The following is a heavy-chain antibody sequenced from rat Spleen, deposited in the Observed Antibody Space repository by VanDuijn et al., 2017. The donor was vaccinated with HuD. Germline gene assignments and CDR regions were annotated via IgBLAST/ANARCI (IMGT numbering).Heavy chain of an antibody. V-gene: IGHV5-19*01. J-gene: IGHJ4*01. CDR3: AKGLITGYVMDA. D-gene: IGHD1-1*01. Sequence: EVQLVESGGGLVQPGGSLKLSCAASGFTFSNFGVHWIRQAPTKGLEWVASISPSGASTHYRDSVKGRFTISRDHAKSILYLQMDSLRSDETATYDCAKGLITGYVMDAWGQVASVTVSS. CDR2: ISPSGAST. CDR1: GFTFSNFG.